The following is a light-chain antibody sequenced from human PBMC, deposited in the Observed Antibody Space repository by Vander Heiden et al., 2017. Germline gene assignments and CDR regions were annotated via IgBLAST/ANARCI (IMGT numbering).Light chain of an antibody. V-gene: IGKV1-5*03. CDR3: QQYNSYPYT. CDR2: KAS. J-gene: IGKJ2*01. Sequence: DIQMTQSPSTLSASVGDRVTITCRASQSISGWLDWYQQKPGKAPNLLIYKASSLESGVPSRFSGSGSGTEFTLTVSSLQPDDFATYYCQQYNSYPYTFGQGTKLGIK. CDR1: QSISGW.